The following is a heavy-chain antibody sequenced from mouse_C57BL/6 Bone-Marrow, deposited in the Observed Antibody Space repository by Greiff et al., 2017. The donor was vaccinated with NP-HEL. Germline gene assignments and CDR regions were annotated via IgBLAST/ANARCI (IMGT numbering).Heavy chain of an antibody. CDR1: GYTFTDYE. D-gene: IGHD2-4*01. CDR2: IDPETGGT. J-gene: IGHJ4*01. Sequence: QVQLQQSGAELVRPGASVTLSCKASGYTFTDYEMHWVKQTPVHGLEWIGAIDPETGGTAYNQKFKGKALLTADKSSSTAYMERRSLTSEDSAVYYCTNDYDGGYYAMDYWGQGTSVTVSS. V-gene: IGHV1-15*01. CDR3: TNDYDGGYYAMDY.